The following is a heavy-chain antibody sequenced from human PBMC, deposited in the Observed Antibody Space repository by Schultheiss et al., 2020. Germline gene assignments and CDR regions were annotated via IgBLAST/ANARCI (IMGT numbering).Heavy chain of an antibody. CDR2: IYPGDSDT. Sequence: GESLKISCKGSGYSFTSYWIGWVRQMPGKGLEWMGIIYPGDSDTRYRPSFQGQVTISADRSTNTAYLQWSSLKASDTALYYCAKGRFDWLSPQDYWGQGTLVTVSS. CDR3: AKGRFDWLSPQDY. D-gene: IGHD3-9*01. V-gene: IGHV5-51*01. CDR1: GYSFTSYW. J-gene: IGHJ4*02.